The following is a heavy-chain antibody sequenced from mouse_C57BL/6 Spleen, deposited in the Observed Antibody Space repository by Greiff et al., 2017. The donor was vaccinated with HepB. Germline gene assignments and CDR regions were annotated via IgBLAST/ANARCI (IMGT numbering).Heavy chain of an antibody. D-gene: IGHD1-1*02. CDR3: ARGGPYGNFDY. J-gene: IGHJ2*01. V-gene: IGHV1-80*01. Sequence: VQLQQSGAELVKPGASVKISCKASGYAFSSYWMNWVKQRPGKGLEWIGQIYPGDGDTNYNGKFKGKATLTADKSSSTAYMQLSSLTSEDSAVYFCARGGPYGNFDYWGQGTTLTVSS. CDR2: IYPGDGDT. CDR1: GYAFSSYW.